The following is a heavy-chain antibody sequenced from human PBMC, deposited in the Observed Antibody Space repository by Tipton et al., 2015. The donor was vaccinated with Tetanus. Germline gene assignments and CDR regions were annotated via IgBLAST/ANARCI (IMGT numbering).Heavy chain of an antibody. J-gene: IGHJ4*02. D-gene: IGHD1-26*01. V-gene: IGHV4-31*02. Sequence: LRLSCTVSGGSISSGGYYWSWIRQHPGKGLEWIGDIYNSGSTYYNPPLKSRVTISVDTSQNQFSLKLNSVTAADTAVYYCARDQARGARGWNYFDYWGQGSLVTVSS. CDR2: IYNSGST. CDR3: ARDQARGARGWNYFDY. CDR1: GGSISSGGYY.